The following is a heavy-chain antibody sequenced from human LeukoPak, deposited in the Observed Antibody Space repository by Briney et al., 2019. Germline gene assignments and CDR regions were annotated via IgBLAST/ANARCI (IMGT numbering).Heavy chain of an antibody. J-gene: IGHJ4*02. V-gene: IGHV4-39*01. Sequence: SETLSLTCTVSGGSISSSSYYWGWIRQPPGKGLEWIGSIYYSGSTYYNPSLKSRVTISVDTSKNQFSLKLSSVTAADTAVYYCARQIAAAGAYYFDSWGQGTLVTVSS. D-gene: IGHD6-13*01. CDR1: GGSISSSSYY. CDR3: ARQIAAAGAYYFDS. CDR2: IYYSGST.